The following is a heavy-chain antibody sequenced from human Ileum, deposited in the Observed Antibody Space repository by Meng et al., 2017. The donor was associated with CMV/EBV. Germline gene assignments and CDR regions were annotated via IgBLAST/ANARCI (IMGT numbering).Heavy chain of an antibody. V-gene: IGHV1-69*05. CDR3: ARGGREDSNSWYARSPLDYYYYYGMDV. J-gene: IGHJ6*02. D-gene: IGHD6-13*01. CDR1: GGTFISYA. Sequence: SSVKVSCKATGGTFISYAISWVRQAPGQGLEGMGGIIPICGTANYAQKFQGRVTITTDESTSTAYMELSSLRAEDTAVYYCARGGREDSNSWYARSPLDYYYYYGMDVWGQGTTVTVSS. CDR2: IIPICGTA.